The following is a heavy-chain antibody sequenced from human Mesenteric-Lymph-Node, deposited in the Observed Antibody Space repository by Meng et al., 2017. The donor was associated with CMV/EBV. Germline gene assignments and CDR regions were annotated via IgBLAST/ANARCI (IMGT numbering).Heavy chain of an antibody. CDR1: GFTFSSYD. J-gene: IGHJ3*02. Sequence: GESLKISCAASGFTFSSYDMHWVRQATGKGLEWVSAIGTAGDTYYPGSVKGRFTISRENAKNSLFLQMNSLRAGDTAVYYCARDCGGDCSHAFDIWGQGTMVTVSS. CDR2: IGTAGDT. D-gene: IGHD2-21*01. V-gene: IGHV3-13*01. CDR3: ARDCGGDCSHAFDI.